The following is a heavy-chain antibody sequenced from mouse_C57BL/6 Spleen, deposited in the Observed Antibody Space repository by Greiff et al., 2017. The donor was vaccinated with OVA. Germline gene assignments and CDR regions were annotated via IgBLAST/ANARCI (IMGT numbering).Heavy chain of an antibody. V-gene: IGHV1-26*01. Sequence: VQLQQSGPELVKPGASVKISCKASGYTFTDYYMNWVKQSHGKSLEWIGDINPNNGGTSYNQKFKGKATLTVDKSSSTAYMELRSLTSEDSAVYYCARSDLLLDYWGQGTTLTVSS. CDR2: INPNNGGT. CDR3: ARSDLLLDY. D-gene: IGHD2-1*01. J-gene: IGHJ2*01. CDR1: GYTFTDYY.